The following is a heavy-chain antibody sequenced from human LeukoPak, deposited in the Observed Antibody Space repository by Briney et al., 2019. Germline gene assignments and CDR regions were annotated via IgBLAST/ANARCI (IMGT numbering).Heavy chain of an antibody. V-gene: IGHV3-23*01. J-gene: IGHJ4*02. CDR2: ISGSGGST. CDR1: VFTFSRYA. D-gene: IGHD2-2*02. CDR3: AKWGKYCSSTSCYTYFDY. Sequence: RGSLRLSCAASVFTFSRYAMSWVRQAPGKGLEWVSAISGSGGSTYYADSVKGRFTISRDNSKNTLYLQTNSLRAEDTAVYYCAKWGKYCSSTSCYTYFDYWGQGTLVTVSS.